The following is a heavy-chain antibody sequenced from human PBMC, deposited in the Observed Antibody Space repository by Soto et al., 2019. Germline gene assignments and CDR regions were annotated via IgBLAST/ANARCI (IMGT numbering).Heavy chain of an antibody. J-gene: IGHJ6*02. CDR2: MNPNSGNT. CDR1: GYTFTSYD. V-gene: IGHV1-8*01. CDR3: AGADVGAAGIWTQYYYYYYGMDV. D-gene: IGHD6-13*01. Sequence: SVKVSCKASGYTFTSYDINWVRQATVQGLEWMGWMNPNSGNTGYAQKFQGRVTMTRNTSISTAYMELSSLRSEDTAVYYCAGADVGAAGIWTQYYYYYYGMDVWGQGTTVTVSS.